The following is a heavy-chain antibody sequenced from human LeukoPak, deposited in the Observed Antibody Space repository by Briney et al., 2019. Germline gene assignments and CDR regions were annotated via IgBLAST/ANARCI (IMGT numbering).Heavy chain of an antibody. J-gene: IGHJ4*02. D-gene: IGHD6-6*01. Sequence: SEALSLTCSVSGGSISSYYWSWIRQPPGKGLEWIGYIYYSGSTNYNPSLKSRVTISVDTSKNQFSLKLSSVTAADTAVYYCARHGGGYSSSSFDYWGQGTLVTVSS. CDR2: IYYSGST. V-gene: IGHV4-59*08. CDR3: ARHGGGYSSSSFDY. CDR1: GGSISSYY.